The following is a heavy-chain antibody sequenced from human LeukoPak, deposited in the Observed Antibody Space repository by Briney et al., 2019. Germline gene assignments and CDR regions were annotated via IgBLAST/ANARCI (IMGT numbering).Heavy chain of an antibody. D-gene: IGHD6-13*01. J-gene: IGHJ4*02. Sequence: ASVKVSCKASGGTFSSYAISWVRQAPGQGLEWMGRIIPIFGTANYAQKFQGRVTITTDEFTSTAYMELSSLRSEDTAVYYCARDRLAAAGTVFDYWGQGTLVTVSS. V-gene: IGHV1-69*05. CDR1: GGTFSSYA. CDR2: IIPIFGTA. CDR3: ARDRLAAAGTVFDY.